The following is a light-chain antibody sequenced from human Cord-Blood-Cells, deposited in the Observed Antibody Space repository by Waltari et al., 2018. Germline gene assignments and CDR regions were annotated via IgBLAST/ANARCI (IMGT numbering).Light chain of an antibody. J-gene: IGLJ2*01. CDR3: CSYAGSSTYVV. CDR2: EGS. Sequence: QSALTQPASVSGSPGQSITISCTGTSSDVGSYNIVSWYQPHPGKAPKLMIYEGSKRPSGVSNRFSGSKSGNTASLTISGLQAEDEADYYCCSYAGSSTYVVFGGGTKLTVL. CDR1: SSDVGSYNI. V-gene: IGLV2-23*01.